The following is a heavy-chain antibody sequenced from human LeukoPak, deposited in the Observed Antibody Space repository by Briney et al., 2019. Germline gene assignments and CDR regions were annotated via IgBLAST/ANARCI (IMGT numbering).Heavy chain of an antibody. CDR1: GFTFSSYG. J-gene: IGHJ3*02. V-gene: IGHV3-30*02. Sequence: GGTLRLSCAASGFTFSSYGMHWVRQAPGKGLEWVAFIRYDGSNKYYADSVKGRFTISRDNSKNTLYLQMNSLRAEDTAVYYCAKDPSSYYYDSSGYAFDIWGQGTMVTVSS. CDR3: AKDPSSYYYDSSGYAFDI. CDR2: IRYDGSNK. D-gene: IGHD3-22*01.